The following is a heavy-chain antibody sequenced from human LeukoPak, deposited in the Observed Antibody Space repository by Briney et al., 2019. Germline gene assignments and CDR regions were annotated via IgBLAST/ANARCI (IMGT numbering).Heavy chain of an antibody. Sequence: LPGGSLRLSCAASGFTISSNYMSSVPQAPGKGLEWVSVIYSGGNTSYADSVRGRFTISRDNSKNTLYLQMNSLRAEDTAVYYCARDPRLRGLDDAFDIWGQGTMVTVSS. CDR3: ARDPRLRGLDDAFDI. CDR2: IYSGGNT. J-gene: IGHJ3*02. D-gene: IGHD2-8*01. V-gene: IGHV3-53*01. CDR1: GFTISSNY.